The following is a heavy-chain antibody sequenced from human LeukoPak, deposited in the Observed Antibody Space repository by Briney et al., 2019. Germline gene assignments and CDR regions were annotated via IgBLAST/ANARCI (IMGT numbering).Heavy chain of an antibody. CDR2: MNPNSGNT. Sequence: GASAKVSCKASGYTFTSYDINWVRQATGQGLEWMGWMNPNSGNTGYAQKFQGRVTMTRNTSISTAYMELSSLRSEDTAVYYCASSLITIYGPGDYWGQGTLVTVSS. CDR3: ASSLITIYGPGDY. J-gene: IGHJ4*02. V-gene: IGHV1-8*01. CDR1: GYTFTSYD. D-gene: IGHD3-16*01.